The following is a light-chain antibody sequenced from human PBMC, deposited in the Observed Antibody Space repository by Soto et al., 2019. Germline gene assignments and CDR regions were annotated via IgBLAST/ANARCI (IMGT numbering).Light chain of an antibody. J-gene: IGKJ2*01. CDR3: QHYNDYSPYT. CDR1: QSISNS. Sequence: DIQMTQSPSTLSASVGDRVTITCRASQSISNSLAWYQQKPGKAPKLLIYKASSLESGVPSRFSGRGSGTEFTLTISSLQPGDFATYYCQHYNDYSPYTFGQGTKVDIK. V-gene: IGKV1-5*03. CDR2: KAS.